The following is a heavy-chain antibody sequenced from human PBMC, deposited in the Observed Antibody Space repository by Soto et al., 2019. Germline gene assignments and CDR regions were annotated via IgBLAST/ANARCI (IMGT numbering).Heavy chain of an antibody. V-gene: IGHV3-33*01. Sequence: QVQVVESGGGVVQPGRSLRLSCAASGFTFNNYGMHWVRQAPGKGLEWVAVIWYDGSDKYYADSVKGRFTISRDKSKNTLSLQMNRLRADDTAVYYCARDRQAYGASYYFDYWGQGTLVTVSS. D-gene: IGHD3-16*01. J-gene: IGHJ4*02. CDR2: IWYDGSDK. CDR1: GFTFNNYG. CDR3: ARDRQAYGASYYFDY.